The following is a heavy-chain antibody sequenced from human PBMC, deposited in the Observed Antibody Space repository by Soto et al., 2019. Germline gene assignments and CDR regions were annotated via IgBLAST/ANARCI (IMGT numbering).Heavy chain of an antibody. Sequence: LRLFCSASGFPFSNYAMSWVRQAPGKGLEWVSAISRSGGSPYYADSVRGRFTVSRDNSKHTLYLQMNSLRAEDTAVYYCARRLDYDILTGTIDYWGQGTLVTVS. J-gene: IGHJ4*02. CDR1: GFPFSNYA. CDR2: ISRSGGSP. CDR3: ARRLDYDILTGTIDY. V-gene: IGHV3-23*01. D-gene: IGHD3-9*01.